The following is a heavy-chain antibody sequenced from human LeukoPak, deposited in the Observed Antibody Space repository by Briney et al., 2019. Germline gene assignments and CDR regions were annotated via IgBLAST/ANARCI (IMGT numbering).Heavy chain of an antibody. D-gene: IGHD2-8*01. CDR3: ARDYCADGVCPFYYYYNYLDV. J-gene: IGHJ6*03. CDR2: INRDGSST. V-gene: IGHV3-74*01. CDR1: GIIFSNYW. Sequence: GGSLRLSCAASGIIFSNYWMHWVRQAPGKGLVWVSRINRDGSSTSYADSVKGRFTISRDDAGNSLFLQMNNLRAEDTAVYYCARDYCADGVCPFYYYYNYLDVWGNGTTVTVSS.